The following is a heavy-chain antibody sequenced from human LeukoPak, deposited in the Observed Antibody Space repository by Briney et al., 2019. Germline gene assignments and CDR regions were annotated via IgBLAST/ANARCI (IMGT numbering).Heavy chain of an antibody. D-gene: IGHD2-8*01. CDR1: GFTFSSYW. V-gene: IGHV3-7*01. J-gene: IGHJ4*02. CDR3: AKGGRGNGEVY. Sequence: PGGSLRLSCAVSGFTFSSYWMNWVRQAPGKGLEWVANIKQDGSEKNYVDSVKGRFTISRDNAKSSLFLQMNDLRAEDTAVYYCAKGGRGNGEVYWGQGTLVTVSP. CDR2: IKQDGSEK.